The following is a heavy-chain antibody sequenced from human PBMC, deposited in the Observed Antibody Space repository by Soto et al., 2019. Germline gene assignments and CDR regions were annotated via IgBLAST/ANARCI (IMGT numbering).Heavy chain of an antibody. CDR3: ARVRYYYDSSGYFWFYFDY. V-gene: IGHV3-13*01. D-gene: IGHD3-22*01. Sequence: HPGGSLRLSCAASGFTFSSYDMHWVRQATGKGLEWVSAIGTAGDTYYPGSVKGRFTISRENAKNSLYLQMNSLRAGDTAVYYCARVRYYYDSSGYFWFYFDYWGQGTLVTVSS. CDR1: GFTFSSYD. CDR2: IGTAGDT. J-gene: IGHJ4*02.